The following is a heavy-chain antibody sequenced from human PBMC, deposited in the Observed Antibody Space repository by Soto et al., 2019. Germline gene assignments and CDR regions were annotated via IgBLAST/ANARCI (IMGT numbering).Heavy chain of an antibody. CDR3: ARESGFGFGYTEACAMYY. V-gene: IGHV1-18*01. CDR2: ISGYNGNT. Sequence: ASVKVSFKASGYTFSNYGISWVRQGPGQGLEWMGWISGYNGNTHYEEKVQDRIKMTTDTSTSTTYLELRSLRSDDTAVYFCARESGFGFGYTEACAMYYCGQGTTLTVSS. CDR1: GYTFSNYG. J-gene: IGHJ6*02. D-gene: IGHD5-18*01.